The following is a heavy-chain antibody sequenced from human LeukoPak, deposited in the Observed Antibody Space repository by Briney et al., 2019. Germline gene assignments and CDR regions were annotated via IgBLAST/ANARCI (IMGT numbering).Heavy chain of an antibody. J-gene: IGHJ6*02. CDR1: GYTFTGYY. D-gene: IGHD2-15*01. CDR2: INPNSGGT. V-gene: IGHV1-2*02. Sequence: WASVKVSCKASGYTFTGYYMHWVRQAPGQGLEWMGWINPNSGGTNYAQKFQGRVTMTRDTSISTAYMELSRLRSDDTAVYYCARNHCSGGSCYSDYYYYYGMDVWGQGTTVTVSS. CDR3: ARNHCSGGSCYSDYYYYYGMDV.